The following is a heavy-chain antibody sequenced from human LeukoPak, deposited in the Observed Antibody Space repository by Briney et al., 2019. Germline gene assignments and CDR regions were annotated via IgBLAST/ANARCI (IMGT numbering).Heavy chain of an antibody. D-gene: IGHD4-17*01. J-gene: IGHJ5*02. CDR2: IYTSGST. CDR1: GGSISSGSYY. CDR3: ARDPLWYGDYGPFDP. V-gene: IGHV4-61*02. Sequence: SETLSLTCTVSGGSISSGSYYWSWIRQPAGKGLEWIGRIYTSGSTNYNPSLKSRVTISVDTSKNQFSLKLSSVTAADTAVYYCARDPLWYGDYGPFDPWGQGTLVTVSS.